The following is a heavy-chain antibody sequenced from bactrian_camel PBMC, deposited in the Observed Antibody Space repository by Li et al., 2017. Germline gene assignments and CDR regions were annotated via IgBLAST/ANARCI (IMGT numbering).Heavy chain of an antibody. CDR1: PFTFSGRC. CDR3: AAWFGYGLGMAGADPRSPMRY. V-gene: IGHV3S55*01. D-gene: IGHD5*01. CDR2: INDEGST. J-gene: IGHJ4*01. Sequence: HVQLVESGGGSVQAGESLTLSCNTASPFTFSGRCMAWFRQSPGKEREAVAVINDEGSTKYIHSVKGRFTISKDNTRNTQYLQMNSLKPEDTAMYYCAAWFGYGLGMAGADPRSPMRYWGQGTQVTVS.